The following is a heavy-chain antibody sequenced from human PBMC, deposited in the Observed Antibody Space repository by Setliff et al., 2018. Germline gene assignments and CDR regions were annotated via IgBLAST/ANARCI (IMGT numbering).Heavy chain of an antibody. Sequence: PSETLSLTCAVSGGSFSGYYWSWIRQPPGKGLEWIGEINHSGSTNYNPSLKSRVTISMDTSKNQFSLKVSSVTAADTAVYYCARESRYYYDNLGTLDYWGQGTLVTVSS. CDR2: INHSGST. D-gene: IGHD3-22*01. V-gene: IGHV4-34*01. CDR3: ARESRYYYDNLGTLDY. CDR1: GGSFSGYY. J-gene: IGHJ4*02.